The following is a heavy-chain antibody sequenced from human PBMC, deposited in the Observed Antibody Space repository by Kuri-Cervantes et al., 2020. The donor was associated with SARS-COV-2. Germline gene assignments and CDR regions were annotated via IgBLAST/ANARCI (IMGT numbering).Heavy chain of an antibody. CDR2: IYYSGST. V-gene: IGHV4-59*01. Sequence: SETLSLTCTVSGGSISSYYWSWIRQPPGKGLEWIGYIYYSGSTNYNPSLKSRVAISVDRSKNNFSLSLTSVTAADTAVYYCARGGGLVDPLFDSWGQGILVTVSS. J-gene: IGHJ4*02. D-gene: IGHD2-8*02. CDR3: ARGGGLVDPLFDS. CDR1: GGSISSYY.